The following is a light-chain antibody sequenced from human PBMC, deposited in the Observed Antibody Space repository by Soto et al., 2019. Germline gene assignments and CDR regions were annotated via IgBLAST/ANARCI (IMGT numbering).Light chain of an antibody. CDR2: SAS. Sequence: DIKMTQSPSAMSASVGDRVTITCRASQGIRTYLAWFQQKPGKVPKRLIFSASSVQSGVPSRFSGSGSGTEITLTISSLQPQDDATYYCLQYNSYPWTFGQGTKVQI. CDR1: QGIRTY. J-gene: IGKJ1*01. V-gene: IGKV1-17*03. CDR3: LQYNSYPWT.